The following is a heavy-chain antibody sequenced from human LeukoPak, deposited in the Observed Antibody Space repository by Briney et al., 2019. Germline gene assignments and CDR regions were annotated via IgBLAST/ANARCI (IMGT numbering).Heavy chain of an antibody. J-gene: IGHJ6*02. CDR2: ISSSSSTI. CDR3: ASGPPWEQWLVLTSYYGMDV. Sequence: GGSLRLSCAASGFTFSSYSMNWVRQAPGKGLEWVSYISSSSSTIYYADSVKGRFTISRDNAKNSLYLQMNSLRAEDTAVYYCASGPPWEQWLVLTSYYGMDVWGQGTTVTVSS. V-gene: IGHV3-48*04. D-gene: IGHD6-19*01. CDR1: GFTFSSYS.